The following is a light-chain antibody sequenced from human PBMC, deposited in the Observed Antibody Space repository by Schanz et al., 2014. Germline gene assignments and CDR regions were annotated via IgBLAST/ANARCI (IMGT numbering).Light chain of an antibody. J-gene: IGLJ3*02. CDR1: SSDVGGYNF. CDR3: QSYDSSLSGHWI. CDR2: EVT. Sequence: QSALTQPPSASGSPGQSVTISCTGTSSDVGGYNFVSWYQQHPGKAPKLMIYEVTKRPSGVPDRFSGSKSGTSASLAITGLQAEDEADYYCQSYDSSLSGHWIFGGGTKLTVL. V-gene: IGLV2-8*01.